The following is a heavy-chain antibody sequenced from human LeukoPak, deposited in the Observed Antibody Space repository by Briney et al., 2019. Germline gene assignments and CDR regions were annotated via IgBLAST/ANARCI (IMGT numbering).Heavy chain of an antibody. J-gene: IGHJ5*02. CDR2: IYYSGST. Sequence: SETLSLTCTVSGGSISSYYWSWIRQPPGKGLEWIGYIYYSGSTNYNPSLKSRVTISVHTSKNQFSLKLSSVTAADTAVYYCARAPLYKTNWFDPWGQGTLVTVSS. V-gene: IGHV4-59*01. CDR3: ARAPLYKTNWFDP. D-gene: IGHD1-14*01. CDR1: GGSISSYY.